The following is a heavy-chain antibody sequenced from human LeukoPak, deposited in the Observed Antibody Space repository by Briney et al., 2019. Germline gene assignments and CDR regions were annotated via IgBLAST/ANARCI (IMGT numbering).Heavy chain of an antibody. CDR2: IYYSGST. CDR3: ARGRSDYGGKDAFDY. J-gene: IGHJ4*02. Sequence: NPSETLSLTCTVSGGSISSYYWSWIRQPPGKGLEWIGYIYYSGSTNYNPSLKSRVTISVDTSKNQFSLKLSSVTAADTAVYYCARGRSDYGGKDAFDYWGQGTLVTVSS. CDR1: GGSISSYY. V-gene: IGHV4-59*01. D-gene: IGHD4-23*01.